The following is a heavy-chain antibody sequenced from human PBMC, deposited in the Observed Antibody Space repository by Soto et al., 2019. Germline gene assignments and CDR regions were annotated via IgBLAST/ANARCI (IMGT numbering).Heavy chain of an antibody. J-gene: IGHJ4*02. Sequence: PGESLKISCKGCGYRFSTYWIGWVRQMPGKGLEWMGIIDPSDSDTRYSPSFQGQVTISADKSITTAYLQWSSLKASDTAVYYCARQDQPLGGAPDSWGQGTLVTVSS. CDR2: IDPSDSDT. V-gene: IGHV5-51*01. D-gene: IGHD7-27*01. CDR1: GYRFSTYW. CDR3: ARQDQPLGGAPDS.